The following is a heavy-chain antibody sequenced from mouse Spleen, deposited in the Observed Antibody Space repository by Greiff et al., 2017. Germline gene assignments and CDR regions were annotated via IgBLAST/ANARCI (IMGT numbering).Heavy chain of an antibody. Sequence: EVKLVESGAELVRPGASVKLSCTASGFNIKDDYMHWVKQRPEQGLEWIGWIDPENGDTEYASKFQGKATITADTSSNTAYLQLSSLTSEDTAVYYCTTGSSHAMDYWGQGTSVTVSS. V-gene: IGHV14-4*01. CDR2: IDPENGDT. CDR1: GFNIKDDY. D-gene: IGHD1-1*01. J-gene: IGHJ4*01. CDR3: TTGSSHAMDY.